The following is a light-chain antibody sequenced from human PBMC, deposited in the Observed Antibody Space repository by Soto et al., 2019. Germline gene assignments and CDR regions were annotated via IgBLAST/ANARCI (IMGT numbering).Light chain of an antibody. Sequence: QSALTQPASVSGSPGQSITISCTGTSRDVGSYNLVSWYQQHPGNAPKLIIYEGTKRPSGVSYRFSGSKSGNTASLTISGLQEEDEGDYHCCSFAGSSTYGFGTGTKLTVL. V-gene: IGLV2-23*01. CDR3: CSFAGSSTYG. CDR1: SRDVGSYNL. CDR2: EGT. J-gene: IGLJ1*01.